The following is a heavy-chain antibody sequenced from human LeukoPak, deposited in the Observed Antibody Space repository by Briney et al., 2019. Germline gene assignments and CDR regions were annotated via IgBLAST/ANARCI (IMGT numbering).Heavy chain of an antibody. CDR3: ARGAAAGSNWFDP. D-gene: IGHD6-13*01. Sequence: ASVGVSCKASGYIFTGYYMHWVRQAPGQGLEWMGWINPNSGDTNYAQKFQGRVTMTRDMSISTAYMEVSSLRSDDTAVYYCARGAAAGSNWFDPWGQGTLVTVSS. CDR1: GYIFTGYY. CDR2: INPNSGDT. V-gene: IGHV1-2*02. J-gene: IGHJ5*02.